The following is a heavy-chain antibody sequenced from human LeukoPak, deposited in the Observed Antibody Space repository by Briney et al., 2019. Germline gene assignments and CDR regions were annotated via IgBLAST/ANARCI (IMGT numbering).Heavy chain of an antibody. D-gene: IGHD2-2*02. Sequence: APVTVSCKASGYIFTNYFMHWVRQAPGQGLEGMGLINPSGSRTNYAQKFQGRVTMTRDTSISTAYMELSRLRSDDTAVYYCARVLCSSTSCYRHIGDYWGQGTLVTVSS. V-gene: IGHV1-2*06. CDR3: ARVLCSSTSCYRHIGDY. CDR2: INPSGSRT. J-gene: IGHJ4*02. CDR1: GYIFTNYF.